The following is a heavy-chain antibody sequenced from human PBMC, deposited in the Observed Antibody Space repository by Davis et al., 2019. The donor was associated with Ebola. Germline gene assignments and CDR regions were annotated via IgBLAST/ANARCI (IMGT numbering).Heavy chain of an antibody. CDR2: VIDSGIT. CDR3: ARGVSWNDAFDY. CDR1: GGSFSGYY. V-gene: IGHV4-34*01. Sequence: SETLSLTCAVYGGSFSGYYWSWVRQSPGKGLEWLGEVIDSGITNYNPSLKSRVSLSVDTSKNQVSLKLTSVTAADTAVYYCARGVSWNDAFDYWGQGTLVTVSS. D-gene: IGHD1-1*01. J-gene: IGHJ4*02.